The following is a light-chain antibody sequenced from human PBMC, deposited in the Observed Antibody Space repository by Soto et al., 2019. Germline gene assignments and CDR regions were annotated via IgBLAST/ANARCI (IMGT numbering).Light chain of an antibody. V-gene: IGKV1-9*01. Sequence: IQLTQSPSSLSASVGDRFTIXXRASQGISSYLAWYQQKPGKAPKXVIYAASTLQSGVPSRFSGSGAGTDFTLTISSLQPEDFATYYCQQLNSYPWTFGQGTKVDIK. CDR2: AAS. CDR3: QQLNSYPWT. J-gene: IGKJ1*01. CDR1: QGISSY.